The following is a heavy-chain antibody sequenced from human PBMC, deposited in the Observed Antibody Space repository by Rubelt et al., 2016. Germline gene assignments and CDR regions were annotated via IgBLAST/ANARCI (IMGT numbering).Heavy chain of an antibody. D-gene: IGHD4/OR15-4a*01. V-gene: IGHV3-74*01. Sequence: EVQLLESGGGLVQPGGSLRLSCTASSNTWIHWVSQAPGKGLVWGSRINSDGSSITYADSVKGRFTVSRDNAKKTVYRQMKSRGAEDTAVYYWATDGPWSRVELDYWGQGTPVTVSS. J-gene: IGHJ4*02. CDR2: INSDGSSI. CDR1: SNTW. CDR3: ATDGPWSRVELDY.